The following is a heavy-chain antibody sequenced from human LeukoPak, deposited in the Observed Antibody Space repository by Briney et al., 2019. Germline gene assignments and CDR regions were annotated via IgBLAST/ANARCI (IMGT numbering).Heavy chain of an antibody. Sequence: SETLSLTCAVYGGSFSGYYWSWIRQPPGKGLEWIGEINHSGSTNYNPSLKSRVTISVDTSKNQFSLKLSSVTAADTAVYYCVRARYYGSGSYLYWGQGTLVTVSS. J-gene: IGHJ4*02. V-gene: IGHV4-34*01. CDR3: VRARYYGSGSYLY. CDR2: INHSGST. CDR1: GGSFSGYY. D-gene: IGHD3-10*01.